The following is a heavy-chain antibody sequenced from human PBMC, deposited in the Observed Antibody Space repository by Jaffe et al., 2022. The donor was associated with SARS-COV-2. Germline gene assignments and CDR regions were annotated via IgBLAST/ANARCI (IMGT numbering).Heavy chain of an antibody. CDR3: GSFDY. Sequence: EVQLVESGGGLVQPGGSLTLSCAASGFAFSSYWMHWVRQAPGKGLVWVTRIDGDGGSTNYADSVKGRFTISRDNAKNTLYLHMNSLRAEDTAVYYCGSFDYWGQGILVTVSS. CDR2: IDGDGGST. V-gene: IGHV3-74*01. J-gene: IGHJ4*02. CDR1: GFAFSSYW.